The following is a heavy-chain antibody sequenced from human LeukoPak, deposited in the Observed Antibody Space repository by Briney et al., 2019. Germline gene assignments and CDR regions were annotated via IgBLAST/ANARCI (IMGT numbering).Heavy chain of an antibody. Sequence: PSETLSLTCTVSGGSISSGDYYWSWIRQPPGKGLEWIGYIYYSGSTYYNPSLKSRVTISVDTSKNQFSLKLSSVTAADTAVYYCARDLLRYCSSTSCKGRRRYWYFDLWGRGTLVTVSS. V-gene: IGHV4-30-4*01. CDR2: IYYSGST. CDR1: GGSISSGDYY. J-gene: IGHJ2*01. D-gene: IGHD2-2*01. CDR3: ARDLLRYCSSTSCKGRRRYWYFDL.